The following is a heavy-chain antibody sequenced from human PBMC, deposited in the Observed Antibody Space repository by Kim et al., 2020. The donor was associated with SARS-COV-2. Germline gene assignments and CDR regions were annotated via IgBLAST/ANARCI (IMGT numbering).Heavy chain of an antibody. CDR3: AKLIGIAVAGNHAFDI. V-gene: IGHV3-23*01. D-gene: IGHD6-19*01. J-gene: IGHJ3*02. Sequence: GGSLRLSCAASGFTFSSYAMSWVRQAPGKGLEWVSAISGSGGSTYYADSVKGRFTISRDNSKNTLYLQMNSLRAEDTAVYYCAKLIGIAVAGNHAFDIWGQGTMVTVSS. CDR1: GFTFSSYA. CDR2: ISGSGGST.